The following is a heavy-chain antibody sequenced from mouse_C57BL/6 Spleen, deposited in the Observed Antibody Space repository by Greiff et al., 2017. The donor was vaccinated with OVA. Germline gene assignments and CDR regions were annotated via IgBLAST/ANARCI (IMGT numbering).Heavy chain of an antibody. CDR3: ARCGYYRKSAMDY. J-gene: IGHJ4*01. V-gene: IGHV3-6*01. Sequence: EVKVEESGPGLVKPSQSLSLTCSVTGYSITSGYYWNWIRQFPGNKLEWMGYISYDGSNNYNPSLKNRISITRDTSKNQFFLKLNSVTTEDTATYYCARCGYYRKSAMDYWGQGTSVTVSS. CDR1: GYSITSGYY. D-gene: IGHD2-3*01. CDR2: ISYDGSN.